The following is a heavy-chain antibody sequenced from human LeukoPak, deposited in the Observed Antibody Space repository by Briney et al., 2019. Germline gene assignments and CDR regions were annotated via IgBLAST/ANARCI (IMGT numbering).Heavy chain of an antibody. J-gene: IGHJ4*02. CDR2: IWYDGSNK. CDR1: GFTFSSYG. CDR3: AKPGVPYYDSSGYYNFDY. Sequence: RRSLRLSCAASGFTFSSYGMHWVRQAPGKGLEWVAVIWYDGSNKYYADSVKGRFTISRDNSKNTLYLQMNSLRAEDTAAYYCAKPGVPYYDSSGYYNFDYWGQGTLVTVSS. D-gene: IGHD3-22*01. V-gene: IGHV3-33*06.